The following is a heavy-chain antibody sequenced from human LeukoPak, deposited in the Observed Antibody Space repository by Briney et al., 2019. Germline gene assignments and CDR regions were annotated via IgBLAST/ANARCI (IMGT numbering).Heavy chain of an antibody. D-gene: IGHD2/OR15-2a*01. CDR2: ISWNSGGI. Sequence: GGSLRLSCAASGFTFDDYAMHWVRQAPGKGLEWVSGISWNSGGIGYADSVKGRFTISRDNAKNSLYLQMNSLRAEDTALYYCAKARGLLDDAFDIWGQGTMVTVSS. CDR3: AKARGLLDDAFDI. J-gene: IGHJ3*02. V-gene: IGHV3-9*01. CDR1: GFTFDDYA.